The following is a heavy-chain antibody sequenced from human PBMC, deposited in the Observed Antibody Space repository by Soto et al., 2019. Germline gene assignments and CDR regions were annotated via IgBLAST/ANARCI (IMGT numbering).Heavy chain of an antibody. D-gene: IGHD5-12*01. J-gene: IGHJ4*02. Sequence: PXATLSLTCSVSGDSMSSGGYYWSWIRQQPGKGLEWIGYIYHSGSTYYNPSLKSRVSISVDTSKSQFSLRLTSVTAADTAVYYCARTGYSDYDFGYWGQGTQVTVSS. V-gene: IGHV4-31*03. CDR3: ARTGYSDYDFGY. CDR1: GDSMSSGGYY. CDR2: IYHSGST.